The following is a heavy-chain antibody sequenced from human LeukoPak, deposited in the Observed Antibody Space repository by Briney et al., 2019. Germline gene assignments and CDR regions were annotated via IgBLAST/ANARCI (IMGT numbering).Heavy chain of an antibody. Sequence: SVTVSCKASGGTFSSYTISWVRQAPGQGLEWMGRIIPILDIANYVQKFQGRVTITADKSTSTAYMELSSLRSEDTAVYYCARDVPPPSSWSNNWFDPWGQGTLVTVSS. CDR3: ARDVPPPSSWSNNWFDP. D-gene: IGHD6-13*01. CDR1: GGTFSSYT. J-gene: IGHJ5*02. V-gene: IGHV1-69*04. CDR2: IIPILDIA.